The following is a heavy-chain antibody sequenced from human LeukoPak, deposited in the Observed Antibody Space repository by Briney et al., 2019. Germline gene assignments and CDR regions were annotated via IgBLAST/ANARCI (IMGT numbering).Heavy chain of an antibody. Sequence: GGSLRLSCAASGFTFSSYSMNWVCQAPGKGLEWVSSISSSSSYIYYADSVKGRFTISRDNAKNSLYLQMNSLRAEDTAVYYCARDPRGGSGSYYKGYFDYWGQGTLVTVSS. CDR2: ISSSSSYI. J-gene: IGHJ4*02. V-gene: IGHV3-21*04. CDR3: ARDPRGGSGSYYKGYFDY. CDR1: GFTFSSYS. D-gene: IGHD3-10*01.